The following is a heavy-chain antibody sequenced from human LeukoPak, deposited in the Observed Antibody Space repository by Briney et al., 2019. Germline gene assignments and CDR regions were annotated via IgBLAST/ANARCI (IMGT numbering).Heavy chain of an antibody. D-gene: IGHD2-8*01. J-gene: IGHJ4*02. CDR2: IYYSGST. Sequence: SETLSLTCAVYGGSFSGYYWSWIRQPPGKGLEWIGYIYYSGSTNYNPSLKSRVTISVDTSKNQFSLKLSSVTAADTAVYYCASGMRGVDYWGQGTLVTVSS. V-gene: IGHV4-59*01. CDR3: ASGMRGVDY. CDR1: GGSFSGYY.